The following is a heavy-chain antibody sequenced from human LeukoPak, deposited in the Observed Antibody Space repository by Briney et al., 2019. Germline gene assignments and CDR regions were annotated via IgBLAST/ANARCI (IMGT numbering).Heavy chain of an antibody. CDR2: INPNSGGT. CDR1: GYTFTGYY. V-gene: IGHV1-2*02. J-gene: IGHJ6*02. Sequence: ASVKVSCKASGYTFTGYYMHWVRRAPGQGLEWMGWINPNSGGTNYAQKFQGRVTMTRDTSISTAYMELSRLRSDDTAVYYCARNSDNWNYPYYYYGMDVWGQGTTVTVSS. CDR3: ARNSDNWNYPYYYYGMDV. D-gene: IGHD1-7*01.